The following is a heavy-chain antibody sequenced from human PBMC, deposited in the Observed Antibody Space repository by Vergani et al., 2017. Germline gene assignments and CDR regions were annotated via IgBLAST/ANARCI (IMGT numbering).Heavy chain of an antibody. Sequence: QVQLVESGGGVVQPGGSLRLSCAASGFTFNNYGMNWVRQAPGKGLEWVAFIRFDGSNTYYADSLKGRFTISRDNSQNSLYLQMNSLRAEDTAVYYCAKTLLTFSRACGDHYYYYGMDVWGQGTTVTVSS. CDR3: AKTLLTFSRACGDHYYYYGMDV. CDR1: GFTFNNYG. CDR2: IRFDGSNT. D-gene: IGHD3-10*01. V-gene: IGHV3-30*02. J-gene: IGHJ6*02.